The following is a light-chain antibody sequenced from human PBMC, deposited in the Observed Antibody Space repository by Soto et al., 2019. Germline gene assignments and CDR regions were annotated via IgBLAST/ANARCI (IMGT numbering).Light chain of an antibody. CDR3: QQAKNFPWT. V-gene: IGKV1-12*01. CDR1: QGISTS. J-gene: IGKJ1*01. Sequence: DIQMTQAPFSVSAAVGDRVTITCRAIQGISTSLAWYQQKPGKAPKLLSYAAASLQSGVPSRFSGTGSGTDFTLTISSLQPEDFATYYCQQAKNFPWTFGQGTKVEVK. CDR2: AAA.